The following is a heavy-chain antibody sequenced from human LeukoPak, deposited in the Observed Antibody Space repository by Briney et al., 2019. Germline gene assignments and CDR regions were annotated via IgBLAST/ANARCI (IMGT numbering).Heavy chain of an antibody. CDR1: GFTFGDYA. Sequence: GGSLRLSCTASGFTFGDYAMSWFRQAPGKGLEWVGFIRSKAYGGTTEYAASVKGRFTISRDDSKSIAYLQMNSLKTEDTAVYYCTRDLDGSGYGGTDCWGQGTLVTVSS. D-gene: IGHD5-12*01. CDR3: TRDLDGSGYGGTDC. J-gene: IGHJ4*02. V-gene: IGHV3-49*03. CDR2: IRSKAYGGTT.